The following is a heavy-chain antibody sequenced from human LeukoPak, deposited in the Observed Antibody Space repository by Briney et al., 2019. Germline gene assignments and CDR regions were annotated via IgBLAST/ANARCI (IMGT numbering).Heavy chain of an antibody. CDR3: ARSERGAFDI. V-gene: IGHV4-39*07. CDR1: GGSISSSSYY. CDR2: IYYSGST. Sequence: PSETLSLTCTVSGGSISSSSYYWGWIRQPPGKGLEWIGSIYYSGSTYYNPSLKSRVTISVDTSKNQFSLKLSSVTAADTAVYYCARSERGAFDIWGQGTMVTVSS. J-gene: IGHJ3*02.